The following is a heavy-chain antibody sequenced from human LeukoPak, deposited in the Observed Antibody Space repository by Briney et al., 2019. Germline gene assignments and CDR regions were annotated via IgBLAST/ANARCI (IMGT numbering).Heavy chain of an antibody. D-gene: IGHD1-1*01. CDR3: AKGQELDDGVFDS. Sequence: GGSLRLSCAASGFTFSSHAMSWVRQAPGKGLEWVSSIRSNGDTTYNADSVKGRFTISRDNSKNTLYLQMNSLRVEDTAIYYCAKGQELDDGVFDSWGQGTLVTVSS. J-gene: IGHJ4*02. CDR2: IRSNGDTT. V-gene: IGHV3-23*01. CDR1: GFTFSSHA.